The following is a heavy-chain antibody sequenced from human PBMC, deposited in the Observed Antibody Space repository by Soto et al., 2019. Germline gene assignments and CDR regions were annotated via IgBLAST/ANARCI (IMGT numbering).Heavy chain of an antibody. CDR3: TRGDYYDSSGPFSDAFDI. J-gene: IGHJ3*02. V-gene: IGHV3-7*04. CDR1: GFRFDDYG. Sequence: GGSLRLSCGAAGFRFDDYGGSWVRQAPGKGLEWVANLKPDGSQKWYVDSVKGRFAISRDNAKNSLFLQMNRLRAEDTAVYYCTRGDYYDSSGPFSDAFDIWGQGTMVTVSS. D-gene: IGHD3-22*01. CDR2: LKPDGSQK.